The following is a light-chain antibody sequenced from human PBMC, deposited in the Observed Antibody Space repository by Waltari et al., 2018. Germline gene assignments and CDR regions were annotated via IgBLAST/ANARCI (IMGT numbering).Light chain of an antibody. V-gene: IGLV2-8*01. CDR1: GHDVGCYNY. J-gene: IGLJ2*01. CDR3: SSYAGGNNLV. CDR2: EVN. Sequence: QSALTQPPSASGSPGQSVTISCTGSGHDVGCYNYVSWYQQHPGKAPKLLIHEVNKWPSGAPDRFSGSKSGNTASLTVSGLQAEDEADYYCSSYAGGNNLVFGGGTKLTVL.